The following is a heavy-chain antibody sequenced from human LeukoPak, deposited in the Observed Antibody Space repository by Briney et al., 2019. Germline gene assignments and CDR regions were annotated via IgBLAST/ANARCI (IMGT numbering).Heavy chain of an antibody. V-gene: IGHV1-2*02. CDR1: GYRFTGYY. Sequence: ASVKVSCKTSGYRFTGYYMHWVRQAPGQGLEWMGWINPKSGDPIYVQKFQGRVTLTRDTSIDTVYLELSSLKSDDTAVYYCARDPGHDTSNYGGLDFWGQGTLVTVSS. D-gene: IGHD4-11*01. J-gene: IGHJ4*02. CDR3: ARDPGHDTSNYGGLDF. CDR2: INPKSGDP.